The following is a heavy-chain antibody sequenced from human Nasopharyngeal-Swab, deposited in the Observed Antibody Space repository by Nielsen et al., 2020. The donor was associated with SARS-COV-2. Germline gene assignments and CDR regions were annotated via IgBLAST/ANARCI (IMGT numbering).Heavy chain of an antibody. CDR2: IIPIFGTA. CDR3: ARDRKGAYYYDSSGYSNWFDP. Sequence: SVKVSCKASGGTFSSYAISWVRQAPGQGLEWVGGIIPIFGTANYAQKFQGRVTITADESTSTAYMELSSLRSEDTAVYYCARDRKGAYYYDSSGYSNWFDPWGQGTLVTVSS. D-gene: IGHD3-22*01. V-gene: IGHV1-69*13. J-gene: IGHJ5*02. CDR1: GGTFSSYA.